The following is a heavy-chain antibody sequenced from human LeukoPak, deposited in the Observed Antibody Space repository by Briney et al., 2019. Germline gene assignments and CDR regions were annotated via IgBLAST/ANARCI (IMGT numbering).Heavy chain of an antibody. CDR3: ARHPEAAMVTGGFDY. J-gene: IGHJ4*02. V-gene: IGHV5-51*01. CDR1: GFTFITYW. Sequence: GESLKISCEGSGFTFITYWIGWVRQVPGKGLDWMGIIYPGGSDTRYSPSFQGQVTISADESISTVYLQWGSLKASDTAMYYCARHPEAAMVTGGFDYWGQGTLVTVSS. CDR2: IYPGGSDT. D-gene: IGHD5-18*01.